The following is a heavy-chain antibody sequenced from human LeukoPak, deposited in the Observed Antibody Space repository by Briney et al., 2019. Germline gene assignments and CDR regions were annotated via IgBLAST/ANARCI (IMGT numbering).Heavy chain of an antibody. CDR2: IKQDGSEK. D-gene: IGHD6-13*01. CDR3: ARDPYSSSWSYGMDV. Sequence: GGSLRLSCAASGFTFSSYWMSWVRQTPEKGLEWVANIKQDGSEKVYVDSVKGRFTISRDNAKSSLYLQMSGLRAEDTAVYYCARDPYSSSWSYGMDVWGQGTTVTVSS. CDR1: GFTFSSYW. J-gene: IGHJ6*02. V-gene: IGHV3-7*05.